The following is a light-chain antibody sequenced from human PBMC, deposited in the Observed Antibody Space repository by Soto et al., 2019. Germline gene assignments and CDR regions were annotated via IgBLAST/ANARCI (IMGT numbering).Light chain of an antibody. V-gene: IGKV1-27*01. J-gene: IGKJ5*01. CDR3: QNYNSAPSP. Sequence: DIQMTQSPSSLSASVGARVTITCRASQGISNYLAWYQQKPGQVHKLLIYVASTLQSGVPSRFSGRGSGTDFSLSISSLHPEDVATYYCQNYNSAPSPFGQGTRLEIK. CDR2: VAS. CDR1: QGISNY.